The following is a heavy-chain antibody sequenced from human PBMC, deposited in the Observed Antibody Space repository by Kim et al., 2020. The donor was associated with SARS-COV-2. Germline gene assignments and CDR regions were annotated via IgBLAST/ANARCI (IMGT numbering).Heavy chain of an antibody. Sequence: GGSLRLSCAASGFTFSSYGMHWVRQAPGKGLEWVAVIWYDGSNKYYADSVKGRFTISRDNSKNTLYLQMNSLRAEDTAVYYCARDSRHSYGYASSRLGWFDPWGQGTLVTVSS. J-gene: IGHJ5*02. CDR2: IWYDGSNK. CDR3: ARDSRHSYGYASSRLGWFDP. CDR1: GFTFSSYG. V-gene: IGHV3-33*01. D-gene: IGHD5-18*01.